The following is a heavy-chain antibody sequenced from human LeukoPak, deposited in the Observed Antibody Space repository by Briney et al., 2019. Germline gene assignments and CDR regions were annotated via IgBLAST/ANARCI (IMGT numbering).Heavy chain of an antibody. CDR2: VYYSGTT. V-gene: IGHV4-59*11. J-gene: IGHJ4*02. CDR3: ARDSGKCTATSCSDYLDF. CDR1: GGSISNHY. D-gene: IGHD2-2*01. Sequence: KTSETLSLTCTVSGGSISNHYWSWIRQPPGKGLEWIGFVYYSGTTHYNPSLESRVTISVDVSKNQFSLKLGSVTTADTAVYYCARDSGKCTATSCSDYLDFWGQGTLVTVSS.